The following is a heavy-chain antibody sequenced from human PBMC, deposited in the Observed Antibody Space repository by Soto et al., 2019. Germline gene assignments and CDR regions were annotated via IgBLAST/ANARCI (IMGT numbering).Heavy chain of an antibody. CDR1: SGSISSSNW. CDR3: ARSPIAAAGTGWFDP. CDR2: IYHSGST. Sequence: SETLSLTCAVSSGSISSSNWWSWVRQPPGKGLEWIGEIYHSGSTNYNPSLKSRVTISVDKSKNQFSLKLSSVTAADTAVYYCARSPIAAAGTGWFDPWGQGTLVTVSS. J-gene: IGHJ5*02. D-gene: IGHD6-13*01. V-gene: IGHV4-4*02.